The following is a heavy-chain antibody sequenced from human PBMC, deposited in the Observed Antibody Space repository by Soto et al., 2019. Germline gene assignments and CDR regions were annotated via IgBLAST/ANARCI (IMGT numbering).Heavy chain of an antibody. CDR3: ARGMEGYWYFDL. CDR1: GFTFSDSY. V-gene: IGHV3-11*01. D-gene: IGHD2-8*01. Sequence: QVRLVESGGGLVKPGGSLRLSCAASGFTFSDSYMTWIRQAPGKGLEWVSYISSTGRTIDYADSVKGRFTISRDYAKNSLYLQVNSLRAEDTAVYYCARGMEGYWYFDLWGRGTLVTVSS. J-gene: IGHJ2*01. CDR2: ISSTGRTI.